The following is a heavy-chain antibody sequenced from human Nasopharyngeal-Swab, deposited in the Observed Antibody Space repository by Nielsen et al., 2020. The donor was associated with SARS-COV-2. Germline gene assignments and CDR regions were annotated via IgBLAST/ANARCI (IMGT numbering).Heavy chain of an antibody. CDR1: GGTFSSYA. CDR2: INPSGGST. D-gene: IGHD5-18*01. CDR3: ARGPEGWSRGYSYGLLYYGMDV. Sequence: ASVKVSCKASGGTFSSYAISWVRQAPGQGLEWMGIINPSGGSTSYAQKFQGRVTMTRDTSTSTVYMELSSLRSEDTAVYYCARGPEGWSRGYSYGLLYYGMDVWGQGTTVTVSS. J-gene: IGHJ6*02. V-gene: IGHV1-46*01.